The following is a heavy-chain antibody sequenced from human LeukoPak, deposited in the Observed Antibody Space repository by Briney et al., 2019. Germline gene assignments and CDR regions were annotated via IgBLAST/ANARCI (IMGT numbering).Heavy chain of an antibody. J-gene: IGHJ5*02. CDR2: LRGNGDA. D-gene: IGHD1-26*01. V-gene: IGHV3-23*01. CDR1: GFTFSSYA. Sequence: QSGGSLRLSCVASGFTFSSYAMSWVRETPARGLEWVSSLRGNGDAFYADSVKGRFTLSRDESRNTVYLQLNKLRVEDTAIYYCANLGGSYRFLNWFDPWGQGTLVTVSS. CDR3: ANLGGSYRFLNWFDP.